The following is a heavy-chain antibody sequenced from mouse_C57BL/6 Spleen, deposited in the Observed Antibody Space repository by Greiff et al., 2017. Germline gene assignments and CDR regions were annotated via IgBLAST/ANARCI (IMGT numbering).Heavy chain of an antibody. CDR2: IDPSDSYT. V-gene: IGHV1-69*01. Sequence: QVQLQQSGAELVMPGASVKLSCKASGYTFTSYWMHWVKQRPGQGLEWIGEIDPSDSYTNYNQKFKGKSTLTVDKSSSTAYMQLSSLTSEDSAVYYCARRPSLYYYAMDYWGQGTSVTVSS. CDR3: ARRPSLYYYAMDY. D-gene: IGHD2-3*01. CDR1: GYTFTSYW. J-gene: IGHJ4*01.